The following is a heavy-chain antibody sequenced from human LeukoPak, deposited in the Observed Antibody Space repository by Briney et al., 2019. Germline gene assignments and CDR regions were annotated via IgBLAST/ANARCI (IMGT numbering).Heavy chain of an antibody. Sequence: ASVKVSCQASGYTFTSYGSSWVRQAPGQGLEWMGWISAYNGNTNYAQKLQGKVTMNTDTSTSTAYMELRSLRSDDTAVYYCARDLSGYSYGYFDYWGQETLVTVSS. CDR2: ISAYNGNT. D-gene: IGHD5-18*01. CDR3: ARDLSGYSYGYFDY. J-gene: IGHJ4*02. CDR1: GYTFTSYG. V-gene: IGHV1-18*01.